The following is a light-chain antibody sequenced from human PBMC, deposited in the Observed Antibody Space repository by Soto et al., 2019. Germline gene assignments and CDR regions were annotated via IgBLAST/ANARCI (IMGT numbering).Light chain of an antibody. V-gene: IGLV4-69*01. Sequence: QLVLTQSPSASASLGASVKLTCTLSSGHSSYAIAWHQQQPEKGPRYLMKLNSAGSHSKGDGIPDRFSGSSSGAERYLTISSLQSEDEADYYCQTWGTAIVVFGGGTKVTVL. CDR2: LNSAGSH. CDR1: SGHSSYA. J-gene: IGLJ2*01. CDR3: QTWGTAIVV.